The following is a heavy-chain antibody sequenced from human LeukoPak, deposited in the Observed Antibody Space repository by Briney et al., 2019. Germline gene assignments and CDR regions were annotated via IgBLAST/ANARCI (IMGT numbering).Heavy chain of an antibody. V-gene: IGHV4-31*03. J-gene: IGHJ3*01. Sequence: SETLSLTCTVSGDSISSGGYYWSWIRQHLGKGLEWIGYIHYSGSTYHNPSLKSRVTISRDTSKNQFSLNLSSVTAADTAVYYCARVGTYAFDVWGQGTMVTVSS. CDR1: GDSISSGGYY. CDR3: ARVGTYAFDV. D-gene: IGHD1-14*01. CDR2: IHYSGST.